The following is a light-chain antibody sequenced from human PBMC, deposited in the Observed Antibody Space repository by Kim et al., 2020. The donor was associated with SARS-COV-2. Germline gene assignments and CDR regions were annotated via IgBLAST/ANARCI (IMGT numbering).Light chain of an antibody. CDR2: GNS. CDR3: QVWGCSTGV. Sequence: SVALRQTGTITCERNSSGTKNVHCLQQTPAQALVLVSYGNSNPPYVTPVRFSGSDSGATATLTISRAHPEDDADYYCQVWGCSTGVFGGGTQLTVL. J-gene: IGLJ3*02. V-gene: IGLV3-9*01. CDR1: SSGTKN.